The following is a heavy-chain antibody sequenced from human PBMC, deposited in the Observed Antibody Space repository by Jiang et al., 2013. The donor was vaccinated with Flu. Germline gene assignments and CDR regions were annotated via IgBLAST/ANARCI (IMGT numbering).Heavy chain of an antibody. J-gene: IGHJ4*02. CDR2: IIPLFGTA. Sequence: SGAEVKKPGSSVKVSCKASGGTFSSSAISWVRQAPGQGLEWMGGIIPLFGTANYAQKFQGRVTITADRSTSTAYMELSSLRSEDTAVYYCARGPDSSGYYYFYWGQGTLVTVSS. D-gene: IGHD3-22*01. CDR3: ARGPDSSGYYYFY. CDR1: GGTFSSSA. V-gene: IGHV1-69*06.